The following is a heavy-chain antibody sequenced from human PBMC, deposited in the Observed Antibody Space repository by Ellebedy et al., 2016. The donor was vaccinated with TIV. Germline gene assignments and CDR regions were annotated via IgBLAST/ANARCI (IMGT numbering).Heavy chain of an antibody. Sequence: LSLTCAASGFTFDDYAMHWVRQAPGKGLEWVSGISWNSGSIGYADSVKGRFTISRDNAKNSLYLQMNSLRAEDTALYYCAKGGIAVAGDAFDIWGQGTMVTVSS. CDR2: ISWNSGSI. J-gene: IGHJ3*02. D-gene: IGHD6-19*01. V-gene: IGHV3-9*01. CDR1: GFTFDDYA. CDR3: AKGGIAVAGDAFDI.